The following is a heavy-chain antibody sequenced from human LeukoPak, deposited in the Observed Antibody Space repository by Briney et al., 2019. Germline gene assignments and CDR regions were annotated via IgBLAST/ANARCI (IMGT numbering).Heavy chain of an antibody. Sequence: GGSLRLFCTASGFTFDDYAMHWVRHAPGKGLEWVSGSSWNSGSIDYAGSVRGRFTISRDNANNSLFLHMSSLSAEDTALYYCAKGTGKYWTYFDNWGQGTLVTVSS. D-gene: IGHD1-1*01. V-gene: IGHV3-9*01. CDR3: AKGTGKYWTYFDN. CDR2: SSWNSGSI. CDR1: GFTFDDYA. J-gene: IGHJ4*02.